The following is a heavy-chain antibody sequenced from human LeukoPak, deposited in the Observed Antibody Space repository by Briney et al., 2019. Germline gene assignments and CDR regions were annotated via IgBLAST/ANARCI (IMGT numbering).Heavy chain of an antibody. CDR3: ARHLYCSSTSCSFDY. Sequence: SETLSLTCGVSGYSISSGYYWGWIRQPPGKGLEWIGSIYHSGSTYYNPSLKSRVTISVDTSKNQFSLKLNSVTAADTAVYYCARHLYCSSTSCSFDYWGQGTLVTVSS. J-gene: IGHJ4*02. V-gene: IGHV4-38-2*01. CDR1: GYSISSGYY. D-gene: IGHD2-2*01. CDR2: IYHSGST.